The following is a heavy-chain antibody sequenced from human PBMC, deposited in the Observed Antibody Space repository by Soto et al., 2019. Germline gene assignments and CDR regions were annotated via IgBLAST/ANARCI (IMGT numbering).Heavy chain of an antibody. V-gene: IGHV3-21*01. CDR2: ISSSSSYK. CDR3: ARGPLWEDFAS. CDR1: GFTFSSYS. Sequence: GGSLRLSCAASGFTFSSYSMNWVRQAPGKGLEWVSSISSSSSYKYYADSVKGRFTISRDNAKNSLYLQMNSLRAEDKAVYYCARGPLWEDFASWGQGTLVTVS. D-gene: IGHD3-10*01. J-gene: IGHJ4*02.